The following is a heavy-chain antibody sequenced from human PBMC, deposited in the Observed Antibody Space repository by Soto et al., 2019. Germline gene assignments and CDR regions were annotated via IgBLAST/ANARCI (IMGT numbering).Heavy chain of an antibody. V-gene: IGHV4-4*02. Sequence: QVQLQESGPGLVKPSGTLFLTCAVSGGSISDNWWSWVRQPPGKGLEWIGEIYHSGTTYYTPSLRSRVVILVDKSASQISLTLSSVTAADTAVYYCARHVAVPRTRGFDYWGPGTLVAVCS. CDR3: ARHVAVPRTRGFDY. CDR2: IYHSGTT. D-gene: IGHD2-21*01. CDR1: GGSISDNW. J-gene: IGHJ4*02.